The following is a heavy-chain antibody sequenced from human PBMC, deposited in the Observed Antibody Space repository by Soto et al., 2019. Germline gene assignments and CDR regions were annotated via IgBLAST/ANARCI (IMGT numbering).Heavy chain of an antibody. CDR3: VRGPYNYNSRYFDY. D-gene: IGHD1-1*01. Sequence: SLETLSLTCTVSCGSFSGYFWTWIRQPPGKGLEWLAEINHSGITNYNPSVESRVSMSVDTSKSQFSLRLYSVTAADTAVYYCVRGPYNYNSRYFDYWGQGTLVTVST. CDR2: INHSGIT. CDR1: CGSFSGYF. J-gene: IGHJ4*02. V-gene: IGHV4-34*01.